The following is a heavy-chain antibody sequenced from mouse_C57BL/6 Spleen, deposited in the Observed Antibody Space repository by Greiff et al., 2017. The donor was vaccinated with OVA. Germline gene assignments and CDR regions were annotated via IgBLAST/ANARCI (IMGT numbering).Heavy chain of an antibody. CDR3: TREDNGSMGVMDY. D-gene: IGHD1-1*01. CDR1: GFTFSSYA. J-gene: IGHJ4*01. Sequence: EVQGVESGEGLVKPGGSLKLSCAASGFTFSSYAMSWVRQTPEKRLEWVAYISSGGDYIYYADTVKGRFTISRDNARNPLYLQMRCLKSEDTAIXYCTREDNGSMGVMDYRVQGTSVTVSS. CDR2: ISSGGDYI. V-gene: IGHV5-9-1*02.